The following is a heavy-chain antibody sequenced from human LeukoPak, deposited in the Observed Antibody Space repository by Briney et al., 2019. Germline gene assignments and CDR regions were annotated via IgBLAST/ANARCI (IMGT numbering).Heavy chain of an antibody. D-gene: IGHD4-4*01. CDR1: GFTFSSYG. J-gene: IGHJ4*02. Sequence: GGSLRLSCAASGFTFSSYGVHWVRQAPGEGLEWVAVIWYDGSNKYYADSVKGRFTISRDNSKNTLYLQMNSLRAEDAAVYYCARDAESNRNFDYWGQGTLVTVSS. CDR3: ARDAESNRNFDY. CDR2: IWYDGSNK. V-gene: IGHV3-33*01.